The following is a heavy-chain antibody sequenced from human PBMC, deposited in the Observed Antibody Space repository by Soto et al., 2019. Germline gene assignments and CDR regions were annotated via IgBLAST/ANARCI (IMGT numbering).Heavy chain of an antibody. CDR1: GFTFSSYE. J-gene: IGHJ4*02. Sequence: LRLSCAASGFTFSSYEMNWVRQAPGKGLEWVSYISSSGSTIYYADSVKGRFTISRDNAKNSLYLQMNSLRAEDTAVYYCARDTGYGDYVGYWGQGTLVTVSS. CDR3: ARDTGYGDYVGY. D-gene: IGHD4-17*01. CDR2: ISSSGSTI. V-gene: IGHV3-48*03.